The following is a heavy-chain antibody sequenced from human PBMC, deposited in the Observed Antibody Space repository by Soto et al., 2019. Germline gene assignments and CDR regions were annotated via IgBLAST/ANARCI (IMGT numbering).Heavy chain of an antibody. CDR3: ARGAARARVWGSYRYPTFDY. Sequence: SDTMSLPSSVDGASLSSSSWSCVRPPPGEGLKWIGEINHSGSTNYNPSLKSRVTISVDTSKNQFSLKLSSVTAADTAVYYCARGAARARVWGSYRYPTFDYWGQGNLGTVSS. CDR1: GASLSSSS. CDR2: INHSGST. J-gene: IGHJ4*02. D-gene: IGHD3-16*02. V-gene: IGHV4-34*01.